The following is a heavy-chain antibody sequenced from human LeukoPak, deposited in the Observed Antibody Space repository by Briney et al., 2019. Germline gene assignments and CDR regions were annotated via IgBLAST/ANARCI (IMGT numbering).Heavy chain of an antibody. CDR1: GYTFINYD. CDR3: ARSPPNWGFDY. CDR2: TSPNSGNT. D-gene: IGHD7-27*01. J-gene: IGHJ4*02. Sequence: ASVKVSCKASGYTFINYDINWVRQATGQGPEWMGWTSPNSGNTGYAQNFQGRVTMTSDTSISTAYMELSSLRSEDTAVYYCARSPPNWGFDYWGQGILVTVSS. V-gene: IGHV1-8*01.